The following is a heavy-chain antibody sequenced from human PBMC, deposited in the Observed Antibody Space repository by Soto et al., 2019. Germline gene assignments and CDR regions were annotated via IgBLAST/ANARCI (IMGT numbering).Heavy chain of an antibody. V-gene: IGHV1-24*01. Sequence: QVQLVQSGAEGKKPGPSVKLSCKLSGYTLTELYIHWVRQAPGKGLEWMGGFDPEQGKIIYAQKLLGILAMTEDTSTDTAYMELSSLRCVDTALYYCATTYMVDAFDIWGQGTMVSVSS. CDR2: FDPEQGKI. J-gene: IGHJ3*02. CDR3: ATTYMVDAFDI. CDR1: GYTLTELY. D-gene: IGHD3-10*01.